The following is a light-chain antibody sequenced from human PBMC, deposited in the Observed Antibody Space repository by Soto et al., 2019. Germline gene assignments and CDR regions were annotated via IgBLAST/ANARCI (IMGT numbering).Light chain of an antibody. Sequence: QSALTQPASVSGSPGQSITISCTGTSSDVGNYNLVSWYQQHPGRAPKLMIYDATQRPSGVSNRFSGSKSGDTASLTISGLQAEDEADYYCCSYAGSTSVVFGGGTKLTVL. J-gene: IGLJ2*01. V-gene: IGLV2-23*01. CDR1: SSDVGNYNL. CDR3: CSYAGSTSVV. CDR2: DAT.